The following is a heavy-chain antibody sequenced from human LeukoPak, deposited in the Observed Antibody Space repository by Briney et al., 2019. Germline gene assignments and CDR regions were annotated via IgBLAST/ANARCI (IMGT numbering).Heavy chain of an antibody. CDR2: IYYSERT. J-gene: IGHJ4*02. Sequence: PSETLSLSCSVSGSSISSSSDNWGWIGQPPGKGLEWIVSIYYSERTYYNSSHNRRVTMSVGTSKNQFSLKLSPVTAADTAVYYGAICRKFYSDSSGYCNYFDYWGQGTLVTVSS. CDR3: AICRKFYSDSSGYCNYFDY. D-gene: IGHD3-22*01. V-gene: IGHV4-39*01. CDR1: GSSISSSSDN.